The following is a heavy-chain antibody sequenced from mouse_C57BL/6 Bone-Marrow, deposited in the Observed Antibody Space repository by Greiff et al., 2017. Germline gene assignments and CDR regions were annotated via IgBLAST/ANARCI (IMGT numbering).Heavy chain of an antibody. CDR2: IDPSDSYT. V-gene: IGHV1-50*01. J-gene: IGHJ1*03. CDR1: GYTFTSYW. CDR3: ARNMGMDSYYDYWYFDV. Sequence: QVQLQQPGAELVKPGASVKLSCKASGYTFTSYWMQWVKQRPGQGLEWIGEIDPSDSYTNYNQKFKGKATLTVDTSSSTAYMQLSSLTSEDSAVYYCARNMGMDSYYDYWYFDVWGTGTTVTVSS. D-gene: IGHD2-12*01.